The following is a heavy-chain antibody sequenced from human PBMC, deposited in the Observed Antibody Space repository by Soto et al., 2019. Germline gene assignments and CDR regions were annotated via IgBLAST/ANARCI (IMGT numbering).Heavy chain of an antibody. J-gene: IGHJ6*02. CDR2: IWYDGTKK. Sequence: GGSLRLSCVVSGFTFSRYGMHWVRQAPGKGLEWVAIIWYDGTKKYYADSVKGRFTISRDNSKNTVYLQMNSLRAEDTAIYYCARDPLTTVPSYYGYYYGMDVWGQGTTVTVSS. CDR3: ARDPLTTVPSYYGYYYGMDV. V-gene: IGHV3-33*01. CDR1: GFTFSRYG. D-gene: IGHD4-17*01.